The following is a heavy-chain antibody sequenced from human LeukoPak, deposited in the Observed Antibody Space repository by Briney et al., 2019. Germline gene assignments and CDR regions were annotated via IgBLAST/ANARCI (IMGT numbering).Heavy chain of an antibody. J-gene: IGHJ3*02. CDR3: ARDGTGYHDSSGYPYAFDI. V-gene: IGHV3-7*01. CDR1: GFTFSSYW. D-gene: IGHD3-22*01. Sequence: PGGSLRLSCAASGFTFSSYWMSWVRQAPGKGLEWVANIKQDGSEKYYVDSVKGRFTISRDNAKNSLYLQMNSLRAEDTAVYYCARDGTGYHDSSGYPYAFDIWGQGTMVTVSS. CDR2: IKQDGSEK.